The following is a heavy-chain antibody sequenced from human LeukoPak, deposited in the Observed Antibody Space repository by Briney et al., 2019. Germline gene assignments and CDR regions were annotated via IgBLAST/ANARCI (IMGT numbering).Heavy chain of an antibody. Sequence: SETLSLTCTVSGGSVSSGSYWWSWIRQPPGKGLEWIGCIYYSGSTDYNPSLKSRVTISLDTSKNQFSLKLSSVTAADTAVYYCARYDSSGYYSSGDWFDPWGQGTLVTVSS. V-gene: IGHV4-61*01. CDR2: IYYSGST. D-gene: IGHD3-22*01. J-gene: IGHJ5*02. CDR1: GGSVSSGSYW. CDR3: ARYDSSGYYSSGDWFDP.